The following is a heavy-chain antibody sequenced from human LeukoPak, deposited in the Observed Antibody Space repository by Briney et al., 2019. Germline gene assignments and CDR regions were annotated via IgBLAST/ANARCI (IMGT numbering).Heavy chain of an antibody. CDR3: ARDLLGYCSSTSCSFFDY. Sequence: ASVKVSCKASGYTFTSYGISWVRQAPGQGLEWMGWISAYNGITNYAQKLQGRVTMTTDASTSTAYMELRGLRSDDTAVYYCARDLLGYCSSTSCSFFDYWGQGTLVTVSS. V-gene: IGHV1-18*01. J-gene: IGHJ4*02. D-gene: IGHD2-2*01. CDR1: GYTFTSYG. CDR2: ISAYNGIT.